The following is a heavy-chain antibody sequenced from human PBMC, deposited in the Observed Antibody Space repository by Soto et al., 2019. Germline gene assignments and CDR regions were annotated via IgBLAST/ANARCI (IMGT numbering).Heavy chain of an antibody. CDR1: GFTFSSYW. CDR3: ARAQKYYGSGNNGGIYFDY. CDR2: IKQDGSEK. V-gene: IGHV3-7*01. J-gene: IGHJ4*02. Sequence: GGSLRLSCATPGFTFSSYWMSWVRQAPGKGLEWGANIKQDGSEKYYVDSVKGRFTISRDNAKNSLYLQMNSLRAEDTAVYYCARAQKYYGSGNNGGIYFDYWGQGTLVTVSS. D-gene: IGHD3-10*01.